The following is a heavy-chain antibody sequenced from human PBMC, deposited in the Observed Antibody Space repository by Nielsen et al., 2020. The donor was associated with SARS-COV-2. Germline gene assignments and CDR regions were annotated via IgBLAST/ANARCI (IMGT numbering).Heavy chain of an antibody. CDR3: ARANLGWNWGSKLYDFDY. V-gene: IGHV1-18*04. Sequence: ASVKVSCKASGYTFTSYGISWVRQAPGQGLEWMGWISAYNGNTNYAQKLQGRVTMTTDTSTSTAYMELRSLRSDDTAVYYCARANLGWNWGSKLYDFDYWGQGTLVTVSS. J-gene: IGHJ4*02. CDR2: ISAYNGNT. CDR1: GYTFTSYG. D-gene: IGHD7-27*01.